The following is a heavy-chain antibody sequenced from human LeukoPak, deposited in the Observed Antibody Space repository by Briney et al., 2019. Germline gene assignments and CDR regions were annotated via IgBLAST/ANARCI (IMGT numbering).Heavy chain of an antibody. Sequence: GGSLRLSCAASGFTLSDHYMDWVRQAPGKGLEWVGRINIKRDGGTSDYAAPVNGRFTISRDDSKNTVYLQMNSLKTDDTAVYYCNIYYYDHVWGPSHWGQGTLVTVSS. CDR1: GFTLSDHY. CDR3: NIYYYDHVWGPSH. D-gene: IGHD3-16*01. CDR2: INIKRDGGTS. J-gene: IGHJ4*02. V-gene: IGHV3-15*01.